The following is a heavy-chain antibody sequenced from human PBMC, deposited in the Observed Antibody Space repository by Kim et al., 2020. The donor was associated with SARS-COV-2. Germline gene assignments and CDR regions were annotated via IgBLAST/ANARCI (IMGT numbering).Heavy chain of an antibody. D-gene: IGHD5-18*01. J-gene: IGHJ4*02. Sequence: GGSLRLSCAASGFTFSSYGMHWVRQAPGKGLEWVAVIWYDGSNKYYADSMKGRFTISRDNSKNTLYLQMNSLRAEDTAVYYCARDLSIRLWSPFDYWGQGTLVTVSS. CDR2: IWYDGSNK. CDR3: ARDLSIRLWSPFDY. V-gene: IGHV3-33*01. CDR1: GFTFSSYG.